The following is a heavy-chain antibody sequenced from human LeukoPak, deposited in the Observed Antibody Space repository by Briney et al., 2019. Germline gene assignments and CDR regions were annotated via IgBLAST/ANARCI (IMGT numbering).Heavy chain of an antibody. Sequence: PSETLSLTCAVYGGSFSGYYWSWIRRPPGKGLEWIGEINHSGSTNYNPSLKSRVTISVDTSKNQFSLKLSSVTAADTAVYYCARREAAFDIWGQGTMVTVSS. J-gene: IGHJ3*02. D-gene: IGHD5-24*01. CDR2: INHSGST. CDR3: ARREAAFDI. V-gene: IGHV4-34*01. CDR1: GGSFSGYY.